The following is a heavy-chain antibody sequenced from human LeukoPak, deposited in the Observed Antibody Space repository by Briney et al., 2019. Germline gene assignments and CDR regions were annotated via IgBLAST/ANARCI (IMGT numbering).Heavy chain of an antibody. J-gene: IGHJ4*02. D-gene: IGHD3-10*01. CDR3: ARVVSPSRRYYFDY. V-gene: IGHV1-18*01. CDR2: ISAYNGNT. CDR1: GYTFTSYG. Sequence: ASVKVSCKASGYTFTSYGNSWVRQAPGQGLEWMGWISAYNGNTNYAQKLQGRVTMTTDTSTSTAYMELRSLRSDDTAVYYCARVVSPSRRYYFDYWGQGTLVTVSS.